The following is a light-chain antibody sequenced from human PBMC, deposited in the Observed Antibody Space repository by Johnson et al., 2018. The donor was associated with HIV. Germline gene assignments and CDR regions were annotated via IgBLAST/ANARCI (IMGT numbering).Light chain of an antibody. CDR1: SSNIGKNS. V-gene: IGLV1-51*02. CDR3: GTWDTRLGVLYV. CDR2: ESN. J-gene: IGLJ1*01. Sequence: QSVLTQPPSVSAAPGQKVTIPCSGSSSNIGKNSVSWYQQLPGTAPKLLIYESNKRPSGIPDRFSGSKSGTSATLGITGLQTGDEADYYCGTWDTRLGVLYVFGSGTKVTVL.